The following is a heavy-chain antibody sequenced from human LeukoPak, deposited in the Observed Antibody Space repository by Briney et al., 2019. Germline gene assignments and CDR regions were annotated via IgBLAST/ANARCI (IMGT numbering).Heavy chain of an antibody. CDR2: IRSSGAIT. CDR3: ARSARLMKGVVEVTALDD. D-gene: IGHD3-3*01. J-gene: IGHJ4*02. CDR1: GFTFSSYG. V-gene: IGHV3-23*01. Sequence: GGSLRLSCVASGFTFSSYGMNWVRQAPGKGLEWVSGIRSSGAITYYADSVKGRFTISRDNSKNTMYLQMSSLRADDTAVYYCARSARLMKGVVEVTALDDWGQGTLVTVSS.